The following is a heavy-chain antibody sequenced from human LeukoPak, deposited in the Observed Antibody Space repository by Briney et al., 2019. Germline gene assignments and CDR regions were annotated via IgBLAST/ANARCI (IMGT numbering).Heavy chain of an antibody. Sequence: TGGSLRLSCAASGFTFSGSAMHWVRQASGKGLEWVGRIRSKANSYATAYAASVKGRFTISRDDSKNTAYLQMNSLKTEDTAVYYCTRRQWLVHDRVVDYWGQGTLVTVSS. V-gene: IGHV3-73*01. CDR3: TRRQWLVHDRVVDY. CDR1: GFTFSGSA. D-gene: IGHD6-19*01. J-gene: IGHJ4*02. CDR2: IRSKANSYAT.